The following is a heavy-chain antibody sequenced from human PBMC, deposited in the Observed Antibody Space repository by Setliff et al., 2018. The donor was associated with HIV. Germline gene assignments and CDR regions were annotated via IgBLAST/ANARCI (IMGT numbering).Heavy chain of an antibody. CDR1: GFTFTTYA. Sequence: ASVKVSCKASGFTFTTYAVHWVRQAPGQRPDWMGWINAANGKTRYPQRFEARVTITMDTGASTAYMELNSLRSEDSAVYYCARGVIRGVISQGGLDYWGPGTLVTVSS. D-gene: IGHD3-10*01. V-gene: IGHV1-3*01. J-gene: IGHJ4*02. CDR3: ARGVIRGVISQGGLDY. CDR2: INAANGKT.